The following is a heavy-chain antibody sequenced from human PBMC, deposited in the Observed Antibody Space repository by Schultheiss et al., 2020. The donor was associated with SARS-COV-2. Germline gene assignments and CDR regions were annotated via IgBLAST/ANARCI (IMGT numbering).Heavy chain of an antibody. J-gene: IGHJ1*01. Sequence: SETLSLTCAVYGGSFSGYYWNWIRLTPGKGLEWIGSMYYTDNTYYSPPLKSRVTISADTSKNQFSLNLRSVTATDTAVYYCAATSDIVVAVATTWGRGTLVTVSS. CDR2: MYYTDNT. V-gene: IGHV4-34*01. D-gene: IGHD2-15*01. CDR1: GGSFSGYY. CDR3: AATSDIVVAVATT.